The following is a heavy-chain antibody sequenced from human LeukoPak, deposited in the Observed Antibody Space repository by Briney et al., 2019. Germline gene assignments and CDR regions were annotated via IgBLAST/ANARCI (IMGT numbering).Heavy chain of an antibody. CDR1: GFTFSGHN. CDR2: VSISSGTI. D-gene: IGHD3-10*01. CDR3: AKGAYYYGSGSYSNYFDC. V-gene: IGHV3-48*04. J-gene: IGHJ4*02. Sequence: GGSLRLSCAASGFTFSGHNMNWVRQVPGKGLEWISFVSISSGTIYYADSVKGRFRISRDNAKSSLVLEMNSLRAEDTAVYYCAKGAYYYGSGSYSNYFDCWGQGTLVTVSS.